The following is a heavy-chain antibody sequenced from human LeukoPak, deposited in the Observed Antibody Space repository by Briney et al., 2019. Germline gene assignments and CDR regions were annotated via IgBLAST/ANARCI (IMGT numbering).Heavy chain of an antibody. V-gene: IGHV7-4-1*02. CDR1: GYTFTSYA. J-gene: IGHJ6*03. Sequence: ASVKVSCKASGYTFTSYAMNWVRQAPGQGLEWMGWINTNTGNPTYAQGFTGRFVFSLDTSVSTAYLQISSLKAEDTAVYYCARGLRFLEWEYYYYMDVWGKGTTVTVSS. D-gene: IGHD3-3*01. CDR2: INTNTGNP. CDR3: ARGLRFLEWEYYYYMDV.